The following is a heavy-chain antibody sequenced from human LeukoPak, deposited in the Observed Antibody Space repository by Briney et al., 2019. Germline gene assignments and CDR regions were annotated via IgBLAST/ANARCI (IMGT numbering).Heavy chain of an antibody. CDR1: GFTFSSYS. V-gene: IGHV3-21*01. J-gene: IGHJ4*02. CDR3: ARDSIWVRSFDY. CDR2: ISSSSSYI. D-gene: IGHD2-21*01. Sequence: GGSLRLSCAASGFTFSSYSMNWVRQAPGKGLEWVSSISSSSSYIYYADSVKGRFNISRDNAKNSLYLQMNSLRAEDTALYYCARDSIWVRSFDYLGQGTLVTISS.